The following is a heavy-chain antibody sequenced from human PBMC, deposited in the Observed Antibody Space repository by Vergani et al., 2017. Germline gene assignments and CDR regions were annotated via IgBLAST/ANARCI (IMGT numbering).Heavy chain of an antibody. CDR2: IKSKTDGGTT. CDR3: TTKRVVVPAARDY. Sequence: EVQLVESGGGLVKPGGSLRLSCAASGFTFSNAWMSWVRQAPGKGLEWVGRIKSKTDGGTTDYAAPVKGRFTMSRDESKNTLYLQMNSRKTEDTAVYYCTTKRVVVPAARDYWGQGTLVTVSS. J-gene: IGHJ4*02. V-gene: IGHV3-15*01. D-gene: IGHD2-2*01. CDR1: GFTFSNAW.